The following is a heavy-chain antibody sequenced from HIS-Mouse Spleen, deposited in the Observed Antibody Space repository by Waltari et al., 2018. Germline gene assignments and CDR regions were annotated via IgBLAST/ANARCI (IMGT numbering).Heavy chain of an antibody. CDR1: GGSFSGYY. Sequence: QVQLQQWGAGLLKPSETLSLTCAVYGGSFSGYYWSWIRQPPGKGLEWMGEINHSGSTNYNPSLKIRVTISVDTSTNQFSLKLSSVTAADTAVYYCARGALRGSYYWGEYFQHWGQGTLVTVSS. CDR2: INHSGST. CDR3: ARGALRGSYYWGEYFQH. J-gene: IGHJ1*01. V-gene: IGHV4-34*01. D-gene: IGHD1-26*01.